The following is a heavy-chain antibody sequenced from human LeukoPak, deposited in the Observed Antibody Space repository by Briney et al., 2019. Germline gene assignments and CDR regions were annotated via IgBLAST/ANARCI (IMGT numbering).Heavy chain of an antibody. CDR3: ARRSSGSPPYYFDY. D-gene: IGHD1-26*01. Sequence: GGSLRLSCAASGLAFSAYKMHWVRQAPRKGLVWVSRISTDGYTTDYADFVQGRFTASRDNTKNTWSLEMNSLRAEDTAVYYCARRSSGSPPYYFDYWGQGTLVTVSS. J-gene: IGHJ4*02. CDR1: GLAFSAYK. V-gene: IGHV3-74*01. CDR2: ISTDGYTT.